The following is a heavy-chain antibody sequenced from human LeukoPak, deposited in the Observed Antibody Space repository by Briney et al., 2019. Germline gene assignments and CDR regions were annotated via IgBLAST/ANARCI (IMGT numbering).Heavy chain of an antibody. D-gene: IGHD6-13*01. Sequence: GASVKVSCKASGYTFTSYGISWVRQAPRHGLEWMGWISAYNGNTNYAQKLQGRVTMTTDTSTSTAYMELRSLRSVDTAVYYCAREGYSSSWRDFDYWGQGTLVTVSS. V-gene: IGHV1-18*01. CDR1: GYTFTSYG. J-gene: IGHJ4*02. CDR3: AREGYSSSWRDFDY. CDR2: ISAYNGNT.